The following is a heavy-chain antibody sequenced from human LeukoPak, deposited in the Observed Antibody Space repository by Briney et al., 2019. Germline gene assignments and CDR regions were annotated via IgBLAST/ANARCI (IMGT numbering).Heavy chain of an antibody. D-gene: IGHD4-11*01. CDR1: GFTFSSFG. CDR3: AKDSTTLTLTFDY. J-gene: IGHJ4*02. V-gene: IGHV3-30*18. CDR2: ISYDGSNK. Sequence: PGGSLRLSCAASGFTFSSFGMHWVRQAPGKGLEWVAVISYDGSNKYYADSVKGRFTISRDNSKNTLYLQMSSLKSEDTAVYYRAKDSTTLTLTFDYWGQGTLVTVSS.